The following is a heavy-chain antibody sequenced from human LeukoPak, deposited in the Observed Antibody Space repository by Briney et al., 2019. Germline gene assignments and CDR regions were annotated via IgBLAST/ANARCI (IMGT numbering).Heavy chain of an antibody. Sequence: SETLSLTYTVSGGSISSYYCSWIRQPPGKGLEWVGFIYYSCSTNYNPSLNGQVTISVDKSKNQFSLTLSSVTAADTAVYYCASVDTAMVTIDYWGQGTLVTGSS. CDR1: GGSISSYY. D-gene: IGHD5-18*01. CDR2: IYYSCST. J-gene: IGHJ4*02. CDR3: ASVDTAMVTIDY. V-gene: IGHV4-59*08.